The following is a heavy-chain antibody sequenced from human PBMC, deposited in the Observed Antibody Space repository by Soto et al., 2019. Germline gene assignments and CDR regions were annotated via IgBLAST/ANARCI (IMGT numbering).Heavy chain of an antibody. CDR1: GFTFSGYA. Sequence: GGSLRLSCAASGFTFSGYAMSWVRQAPGKGLEWVSAISGSGGSTYYADSVKGRFTISRDNSKNTLYLQMNSLRAEDTAVYYCAKSPPQYCSSTSCYAFSFMDVWGKGTTVTVSS. CDR2: ISGSGGST. V-gene: IGHV3-23*01. J-gene: IGHJ6*04. CDR3: AKSPPQYCSSTSCYAFSFMDV. D-gene: IGHD2-2*01.